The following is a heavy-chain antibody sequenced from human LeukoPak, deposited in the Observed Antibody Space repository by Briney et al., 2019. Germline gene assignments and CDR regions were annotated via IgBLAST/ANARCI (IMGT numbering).Heavy chain of an antibody. D-gene: IGHD5-24*01. J-gene: IGHJ6*03. Sequence: SETLSLTCAVPGYSISSGYYWGWIRQPPGKGLEWIGSIYHSGSTYYNPSLKSRVTISVDTSKNQFSLKLSSVTAADTAVYYCARLTGGDGYKYYYYMDVWGKGTTVTVSS. CDR3: ARLTGGDGYKYYYYMDV. CDR2: IYHSGST. CDR1: GYSISSGYY. V-gene: IGHV4-38-2*01.